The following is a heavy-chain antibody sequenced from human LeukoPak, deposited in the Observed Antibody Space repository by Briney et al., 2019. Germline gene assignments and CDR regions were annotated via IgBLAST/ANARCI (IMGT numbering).Heavy chain of an antibody. CDR3: ARDRAVTSSGHPYDY. D-gene: IGHD4-11*01. V-gene: IGHV1-18*01. CDR1: GYTFTSYG. J-gene: IGHJ4*02. Sequence: ASVKVSCKASGYTFTSYGISWLRQAPGQGLEWMGWISAYNGNTNYAQKLQGRVTMTTDTSTSTAYMELRSLRSDDTAVYYCARDRAVTSSGHPYDYWGQGTLVTVSS. CDR2: ISAYNGNT.